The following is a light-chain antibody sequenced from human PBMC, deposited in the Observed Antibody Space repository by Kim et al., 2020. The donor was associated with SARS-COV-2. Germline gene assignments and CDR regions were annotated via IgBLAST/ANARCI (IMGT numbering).Light chain of an antibody. V-gene: IGKV3-20*01. CDR2: GAS. J-gene: IGKJ4*01. CDR3: QHKGGPLLT. CDR1: QRISGNS. Sequence: IVLTQSPVTLSLSPGERATLSCMASQRISGNSLAWYQQKPGQAPRLLLYGASDRATRTPDRFSGGGSGTYFTLTISSLEPEDFAVYYCQHKGGPLLTFGGGTTVDSK.